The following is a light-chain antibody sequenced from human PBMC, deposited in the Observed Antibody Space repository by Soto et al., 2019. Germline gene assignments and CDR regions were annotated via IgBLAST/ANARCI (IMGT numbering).Light chain of an antibody. V-gene: IGLV1-44*01. Sequence: QSVLTQPPSASGTPGQRVTISCSGSSSNIGINTVNWYQQFPGTAPKLLIYGNSNRPAGVPDRFSGSKSGTSASLAISGLRSEDGAEYHCGAWNCSLNGPVFGGGTKLTVL. J-gene: IGLJ3*02. CDR2: GNS. CDR3: GAWNCSLNGPV. CDR1: SSNIGINT.